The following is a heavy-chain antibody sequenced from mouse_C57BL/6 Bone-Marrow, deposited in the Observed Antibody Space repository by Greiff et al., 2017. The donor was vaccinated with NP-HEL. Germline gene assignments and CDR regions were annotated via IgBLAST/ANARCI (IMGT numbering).Heavy chain of an antibody. D-gene: IGHD1-1*01. CDR2: IWWDDDT. CDR1: GFSLRTFGMG. J-gene: IGHJ2*01. CDR3: ARIRGSSFDY. V-gene: IGHV8-8*01. Sequence: QVTLKESGPGILQPSQTLSLTCYFSGFSLRTFGMGVGWIRQPSGKGLVWLAHIWWDDDTYYNQALNSRIPISKDNSINQVFLTIANVDTADTATYYCARIRGSSFDYWGQGTTLTVSS.